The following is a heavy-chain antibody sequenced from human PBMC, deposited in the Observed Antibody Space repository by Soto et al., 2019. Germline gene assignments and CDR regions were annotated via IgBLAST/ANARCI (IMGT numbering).Heavy chain of an antibody. D-gene: IGHD4-17*01. CDR2: IYWDDDK. CDR3: AHTTTVGYAFDI. V-gene: IGHV2-5*02. Sequence: QITLKESGPPLVKPTQTLTLTCTFSGFSLSTSGVGVGWIRQPPGKALEWLALIYWDDDKRYSPSLKSRLTITKDTAKNQVVLTMTNMDPVDTATYYCAHTTTVGYAFDIWGQGTMVTVSS. CDR1: GFSLSTSGVG. J-gene: IGHJ3*02.